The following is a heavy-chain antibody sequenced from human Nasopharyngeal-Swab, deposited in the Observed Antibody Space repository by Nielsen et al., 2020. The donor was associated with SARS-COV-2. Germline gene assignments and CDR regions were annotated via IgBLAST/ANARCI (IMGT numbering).Heavy chain of an antibody. J-gene: IGHJ6*02. CDR1: GGSISSYY. V-gene: IGHV4-59*08. Sequence: SETLSLTCTASGGSISSYYWNWIRQPPGKGLEWIGYIYYSGSTNYNPSLKSRVTISVDTSKNQFSLKLSSVTAADTAVYYCARQDSWYYYYGMDVWGQGTTVTVSS. CDR2: IYYSGST. CDR3: ARQDSWYYYYGMDV.